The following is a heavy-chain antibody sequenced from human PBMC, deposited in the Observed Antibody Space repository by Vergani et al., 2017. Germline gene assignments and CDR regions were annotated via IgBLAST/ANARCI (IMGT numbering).Heavy chain of an antibody. J-gene: IGHJ5*02. CDR2: ISSSGSTI. CDR1: GFTFSDYY. Sequence: VQLVESGGGLVKPGGSLRLSCAASGFTFSDYYMSWIRQAPGKGLEWVSYISSSGSTIYYADSVKGRFTISRDNSKNTLYLQMNSLRAEDTAVYYCAKEAYYDFNWFDPWGQGTLVTVSS. D-gene: IGHD3-3*01. CDR3: AKEAYYDFNWFDP. V-gene: IGHV3-11*01.